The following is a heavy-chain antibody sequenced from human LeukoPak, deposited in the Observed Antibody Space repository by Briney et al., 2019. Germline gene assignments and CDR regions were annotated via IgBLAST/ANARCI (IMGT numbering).Heavy chain of an antibody. CDR1: GYTFTIYY. Sequence: ASVKVSCKASGYTFTIYYMHWVRQAPGQGLEWMGWINPNNGGTNFAQKFQGRVSLTRDTSISTAYMEVNSLTSDDTAVYYCARGVVGAHQLIAYWGQGTLVTVSS. V-gene: IGHV1-2*02. J-gene: IGHJ4*02. CDR3: ARGVVGAHQLIAY. CDR2: INPNNGGT. D-gene: IGHD1-26*01.